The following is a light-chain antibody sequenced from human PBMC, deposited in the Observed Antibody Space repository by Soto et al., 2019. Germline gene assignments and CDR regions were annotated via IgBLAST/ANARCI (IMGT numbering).Light chain of an antibody. Sequence: QSVLTQPASVSGSPGQSITISCTGTSNDVGGYNYVSWYQQHPGKVPKLMIYEVSNRPSGVSNRFSGSKSGNTASLTISGLQAEDEADYYCSSYSSSRTLVFGGGTTVNVL. CDR1: SNDVGGYNY. J-gene: IGLJ2*01. CDR2: EVS. CDR3: SSYSSSRTLV. V-gene: IGLV2-14*01.